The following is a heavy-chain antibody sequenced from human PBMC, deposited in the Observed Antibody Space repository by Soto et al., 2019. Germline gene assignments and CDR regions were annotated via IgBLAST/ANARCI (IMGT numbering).Heavy chain of an antibody. CDR3: ARGLGVTETKWPPVD. Sequence: ASVKVSCKASGYTFTSYYMHWVRQAPGQGLEWMGIINPSGGSTSYAQKFQGRVTMTRDTSTSTVYMELSSLRSEDTAVYYCARGLGVTETKWPPVDWGKGTLVTVAS. CDR2: INPSGGST. D-gene: IGHD1-20*01. J-gene: IGHJ4*02. CDR1: GYTFTSYY. V-gene: IGHV1-46*03.